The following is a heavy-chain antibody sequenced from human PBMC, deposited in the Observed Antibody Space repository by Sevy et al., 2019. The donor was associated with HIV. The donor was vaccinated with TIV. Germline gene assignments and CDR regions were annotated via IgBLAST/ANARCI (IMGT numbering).Heavy chain of an antibody. CDR3: AKDRITVIGDAFDL. Sequence: GGSLRLSSAASGFTFSSYAMHWVRQAPGKGLEWVSAISNSGSDTKYAGSVKGRFTISRDNSKNTLYVQMNSLSAEDTAVYYCAKDRITVIGDAFDLWGQGTMVTVSS. J-gene: IGHJ3*01. CDR1: GFTFSSYA. D-gene: IGHD4-17*01. V-gene: IGHV3-23*01. CDR2: ISNSGSDT.